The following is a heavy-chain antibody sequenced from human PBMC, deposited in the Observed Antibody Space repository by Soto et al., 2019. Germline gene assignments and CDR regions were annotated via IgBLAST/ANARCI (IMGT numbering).Heavy chain of an antibody. D-gene: IGHD6-19*01. Sequence: QVQLQQWGAGLLKPSETLSLSCAVYGGSFSGYFWTWIRQPPGKGLEWIGEINHSGSTNYNPSLKSRVTISVDTSKNQFSLKLSSVTAADTAVYYCARGLGIAVAVKVYYAMDVWCQGTTVTVSS. CDR2: INHSGST. CDR1: GGSFSGYF. J-gene: IGHJ6*02. V-gene: IGHV4-34*02. CDR3: ARGLGIAVAVKVYYAMDV.